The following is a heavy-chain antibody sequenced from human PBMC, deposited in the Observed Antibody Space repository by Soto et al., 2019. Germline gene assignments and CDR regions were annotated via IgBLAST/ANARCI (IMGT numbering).Heavy chain of an antibody. CDR1: GGSISSGDYY. V-gene: IGHV4-30-4*01. Sequence: SETLSLTCTVSGGSISSGDYYWSWIRQPPGKGLEWIGYIYYSGSTYYNPSLKSRVTISVDTSKNQFSLKLSSVTAADTAVYYCARDHGSGSYSLGYWGQGTLVTSPQ. J-gene: IGHJ4*02. CDR2: IYYSGST. CDR3: ARDHGSGSYSLGY. D-gene: IGHD3-10*01.